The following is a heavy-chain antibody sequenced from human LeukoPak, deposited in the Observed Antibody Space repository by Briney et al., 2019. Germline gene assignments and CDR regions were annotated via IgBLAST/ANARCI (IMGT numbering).Heavy chain of an antibody. J-gene: IGHJ4*02. CDR3: ARVKAVVTPWVFDY. D-gene: IGHD4-23*01. Sequence: SETLSLTCTVSSGSISSSSYYWGWIRQPPGKGLEWIGSIYYSGSTYYNPSLKSRVTISVDTSNNQFSLKLTSVTAADTAVYFCARVKAVVTPWVFDYWGQGSLVTVSS. CDR1: SGSISSSSYY. V-gene: IGHV4-39*07. CDR2: IYYSGST.